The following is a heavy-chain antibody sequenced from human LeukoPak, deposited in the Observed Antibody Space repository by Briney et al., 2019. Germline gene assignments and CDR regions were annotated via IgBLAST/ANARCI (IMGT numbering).Heavy chain of an antibody. J-gene: IGHJ5*02. D-gene: IGHD2-8*01. Sequence: GGSLRLSCAASGFAFSSHAMTWVRQAPGKGLEWVSTISATGTNTYYTDSVKGRFTISRDKSTNTLYPQMNSLRVDDTAVYYCAKETGNGRTNWFDPWGQGTLVTVSS. CDR1: GFAFSSHA. CDR2: ISATGTNT. CDR3: AKETGNGRTNWFDP. V-gene: IGHV3-23*01.